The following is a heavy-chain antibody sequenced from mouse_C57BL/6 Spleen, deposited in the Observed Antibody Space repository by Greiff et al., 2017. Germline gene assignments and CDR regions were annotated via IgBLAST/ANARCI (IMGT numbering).Heavy chain of an antibody. CDR1: GYTFTSYW. CDR2: IDPSDSYT. D-gene: IGHD1-1*01. CDR3: ARYGSSYAMDY. J-gene: IGHJ4*01. Sequence: QSCKASGYTFTSYWMHWVKQRPGQGLEWIGEIDPSDSYTNYNQKFKGKSTLTVDKSSSTAYMQLSSLTSEDSAVYYCARYGSSYAMDYWGQGTSVTVSS. V-gene: IGHV1-69*01.